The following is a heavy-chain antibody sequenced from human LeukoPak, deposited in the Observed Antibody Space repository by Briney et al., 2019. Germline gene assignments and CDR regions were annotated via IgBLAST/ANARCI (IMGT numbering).Heavy chain of an antibody. V-gene: IGHV3-53*01. Sequence: GSLRLSCTVSGFTVSSNYMSWVRQAPGKGLEWVSVIYSGGSTYYADSVKGRFTISRDNSKNTLYLQMNSLRAEDTAVYYCARTAGGAFDIWGQGTMVTVSS. CDR2: IYSGGST. CDR1: GFTVSSNY. D-gene: IGHD2-21*02. CDR3: ARTAGGAFDI. J-gene: IGHJ3*02.